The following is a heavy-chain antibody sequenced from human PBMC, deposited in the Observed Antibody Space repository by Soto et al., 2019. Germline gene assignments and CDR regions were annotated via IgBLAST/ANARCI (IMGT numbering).Heavy chain of an antibody. CDR3: ARGRVIVPAAVMFNCLDP. J-gene: IGHJ5*02. CDR2: IGHLETT. Sequence: SETLSLTCSVSGVTMSYGGYSWSWIRQSPEKGLEWLGYIGHLETTYYNPSLRSRVTISVDRSRTQFSLKMSSVTAADTAVYYCARGRVIVPAAVMFNCLDPWGQGALVTVSS. D-gene: IGHD2-2*01. CDR1: GVTMSYGGYS. V-gene: IGHV4-30-2*06.